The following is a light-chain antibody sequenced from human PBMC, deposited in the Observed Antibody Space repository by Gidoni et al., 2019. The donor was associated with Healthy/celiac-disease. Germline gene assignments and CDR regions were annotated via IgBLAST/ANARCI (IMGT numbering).Light chain of an antibody. J-gene: IGKJ5*01. CDR1: QGISSA. CDR3: RQFNKSIT. Sequence: AIQLIQSPSSLSASVGDRVTIPCRESQGISSALAWYQQEPGKARKLLVYDACSLESGVPSRFSGNGSGTDFTLTIISLQPEDFAAYYCRQFNKSITFGQGTRLEIK. CDR2: DAC. V-gene: IGKV1D-13*01.